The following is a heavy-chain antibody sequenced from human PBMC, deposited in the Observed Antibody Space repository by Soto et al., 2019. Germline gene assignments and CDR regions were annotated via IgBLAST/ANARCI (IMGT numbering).Heavy chain of an antibody. Sequence: QVQLQQWGAGLLKPSETLSLTCAVYGGSFSGYYWTWIRQPPGTGLEWIGEINHSGSTTYNPSPTXXVTTSVATSKHPFSLQLTSVTAADAAVYYCARDNITGRCDYGGQGPLVTVSS. J-gene: IGHJ4*02. CDR3: ARDNITGRCDY. D-gene: IGHD2-8*02. V-gene: IGHV4-34*01. CDR2: INHSGST. CDR1: GGSFSGYY.